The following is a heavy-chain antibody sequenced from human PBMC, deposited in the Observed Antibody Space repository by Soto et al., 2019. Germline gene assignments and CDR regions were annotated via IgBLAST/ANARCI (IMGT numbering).Heavy chain of an antibody. CDR3: ARGPQYAYFDY. V-gene: IGHV1-69*01. CDR2: IVPIFGTA. CDR1: GGTFTNYG. Sequence: QVQLVQSGAEVKKPGSSVKVSCKASGGTFTNYGISWVRQAPGQGLEWMGGIVPIFGTANSTQKLQGRVTITGDESASAAYMELSSLRSEDTAVCYCARGPQYAYFDYWGQGTLVTVSS. D-gene: IGHD2-2*01. J-gene: IGHJ4*02.